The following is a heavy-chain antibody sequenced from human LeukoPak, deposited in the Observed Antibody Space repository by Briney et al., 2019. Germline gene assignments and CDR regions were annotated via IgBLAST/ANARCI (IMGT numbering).Heavy chain of an antibody. CDR3: ARGQRTLVGAIDY. D-gene: IGHD1-26*01. Sequence: PSEPLSLTCALYGGSFSGYYWRWIRAPPGGGLEWIGEINHSGSTNYNPSPKSRVPISVDTSKNQFSLKLSSVAAADTAVYYCARGQRTLVGAIDYWGQGNLVPVSS. CDR2: INHSGST. CDR1: GGSFSGYY. J-gene: IGHJ4*02. V-gene: IGHV4-34*01.